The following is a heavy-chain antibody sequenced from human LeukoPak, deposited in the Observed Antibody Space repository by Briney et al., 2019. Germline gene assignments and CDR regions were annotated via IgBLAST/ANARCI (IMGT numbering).Heavy chain of an antibody. CDR3: ARETGIGIAVAGTEFDY. V-gene: IGHV1-2*06. Sequence: ASVKVSCKASGYTFTGYYMHWVRQAPGQGLEWMGRINPNSGGTNYAQKFQGRVTMTRDTSIRTAYMELSRLRSDDTAVYYCARETGIGIAVAGTEFDYWGQGTLVTVSS. D-gene: IGHD6-19*01. CDR2: INPNSGGT. CDR1: GYTFTGYY. J-gene: IGHJ4*02.